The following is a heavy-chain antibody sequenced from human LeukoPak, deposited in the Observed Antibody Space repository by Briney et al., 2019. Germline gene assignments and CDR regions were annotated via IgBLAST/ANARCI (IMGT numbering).Heavy chain of an antibody. V-gene: IGHV3-21*01. Sequence: PGGSLRLSCAASGFTFSSYSMNWVRQAPGKGLEWVSCITRSSIYIYYADSVKGRFTISRDNAKNSLYLQMNSLRAEDTAVYYCARDVDYANPRHDYWGQGTLVTVSS. CDR2: ITRSSIYI. CDR3: ARDVDYANPRHDY. CDR1: GFTFSSYS. J-gene: IGHJ4*02. D-gene: IGHD4/OR15-4a*01.